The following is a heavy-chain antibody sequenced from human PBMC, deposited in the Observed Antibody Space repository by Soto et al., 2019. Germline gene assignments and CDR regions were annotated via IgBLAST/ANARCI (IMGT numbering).Heavy chain of an antibody. D-gene: IGHD3-10*01. CDR3: AREMVRVVGSGY. CDR2: ISTYNGKT. CDR1: GYTFTSYG. Sequence: QVQLVQSGAEVKKPGASVKVSCKASGYTFTSYGSSWVRPAPGQGLEWMGWISTYNGKTKYAQKLQCRVTMTTDTSTSTAYMELRSLRSDDTAVFYCAREMVRVVGSGYWGQGTLVTVSS. J-gene: IGHJ4*02. V-gene: IGHV1-18*01.